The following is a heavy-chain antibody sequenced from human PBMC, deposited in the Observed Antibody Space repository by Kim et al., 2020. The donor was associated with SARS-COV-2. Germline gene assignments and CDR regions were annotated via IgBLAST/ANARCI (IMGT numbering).Heavy chain of an antibody. Sequence: GGSLRLSCAASGFTFSSYAMTWVRQAPGTGLQWVSAISGRGGSTYYADSVKGRFTISRDNSKNTLFLQMNSLRAEDTAVYYCAKDRTSGNYYYYMDVWGQGTTVTVSS. CDR1: GFTFSSYA. CDR3: AKDRTSGNYYYYMDV. CDR2: ISGRGGST. J-gene: IGHJ6*02. V-gene: IGHV3-23*01. D-gene: IGHD1-26*01.